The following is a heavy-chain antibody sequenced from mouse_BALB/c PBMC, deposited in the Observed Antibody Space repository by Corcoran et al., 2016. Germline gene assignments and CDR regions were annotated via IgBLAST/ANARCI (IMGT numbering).Heavy chain of an antibody. J-gene: IGHJ4*01. CDR2: IYWDDDK. CDR3: ARRVDYFFSLDY. Sequence: HVSLKESGPGILQPSQTRSLTWSFSGFSLSTSGMGVSWIRQPSGKGLEWLAHIYWDDDKRYNPSLKSRLTISKDTSSNQVFLKITSVDTADTSTYYFARRVDYFFSLDYWGQGTSVTVSS. CDR1: GFSLSTSGMG. D-gene: IGHD2-4*01. V-gene: IGHV8-12*01.